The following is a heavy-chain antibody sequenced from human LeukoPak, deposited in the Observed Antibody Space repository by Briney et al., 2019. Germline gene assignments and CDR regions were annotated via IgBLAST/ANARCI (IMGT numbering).Heavy chain of an antibody. CDR2: INWNGGST. V-gene: IGHV3-20*04. Sequence: GGSLRLSCAASGFTFDDYGMSWVRQAPGKGLEWVSGINWNGGSTTYADSVRGRFTISRDNARNSLYLQMSSLRAEDTALYYCVRETPIAVAGTIYFYFYMDVWGKGTTVTVSS. CDR1: GFTFDDYG. J-gene: IGHJ6*03. D-gene: IGHD6-19*01. CDR3: VRETPIAVAGTIYFYFYMDV.